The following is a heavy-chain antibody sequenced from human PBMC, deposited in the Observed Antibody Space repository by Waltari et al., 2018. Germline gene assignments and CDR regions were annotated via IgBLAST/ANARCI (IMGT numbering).Heavy chain of an antibody. D-gene: IGHD3-10*01. V-gene: IGHV4-31*03. CDR1: GGSIRSGGFY. Sequence: QVQLQESGPGLVKPSQTLPLTSRVSGGSIRSGGFYWRWIRQHPGRGLEWIGYIYPSGSTYYNPSLKSRVTISVDTSKNQFSLRLSSVTAADTAVYYCASGRVSPWFGELGGDAFDIWGQGTMVTVSS. CDR2: IYPSGST. CDR3: ASGRVSPWFGELGGDAFDI. J-gene: IGHJ3*02.